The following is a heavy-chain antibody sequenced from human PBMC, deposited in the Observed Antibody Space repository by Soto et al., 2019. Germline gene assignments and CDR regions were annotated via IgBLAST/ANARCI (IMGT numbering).Heavy chain of an antibody. CDR3: VRVFLRYYYYGMDV. V-gene: IGHV1-18*01. D-gene: IGHD3-3*01. Sequence: ASVKVSCKASGYTFTSYGISWVRQAPGQGLEWMGWISAYNGNTNYAQKLQGRVTMTTDTSASTAYMELRSLRSDDTAVYYCVRVFLRYYYYGMDVRGQGTTVTVSS. CDR2: ISAYNGNT. CDR1: GYTFTSYG. J-gene: IGHJ6*02.